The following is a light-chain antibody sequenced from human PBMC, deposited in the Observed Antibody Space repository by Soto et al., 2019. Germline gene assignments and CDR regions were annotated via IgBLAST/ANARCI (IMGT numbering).Light chain of an antibody. Sequence: EIVWTQSPGTLSLSPGERATLSCRASQSVSNSYLAWYQQKPGQAPRLPIYGVSSRATGIPDRFSGSGSGTDFTLTISRLETEDFTVYYCHQYGSSPYTFGQGTPLEI. J-gene: IGKJ2*01. CDR1: QSVSNSY. V-gene: IGKV3-20*01. CDR2: GVS. CDR3: HQYGSSPYT.